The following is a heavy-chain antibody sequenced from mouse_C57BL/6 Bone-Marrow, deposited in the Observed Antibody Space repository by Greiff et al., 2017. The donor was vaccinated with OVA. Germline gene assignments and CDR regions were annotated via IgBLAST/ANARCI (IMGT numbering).Heavy chain of an antibody. D-gene: IGHD2-2*01. CDR1: GYTFTSYW. CDR3: ASPLWLRRDYFDY. CDR2: IDPSDSYT. V-gene: IGHV1-59*01. J-gene: IGHJ2*01. Sequence: QVQLQQPGAELVRPGTSVKLSCKASGYTFTSYWMHWVKQRPGQGLEWIGVIDPSDSYTNYNQKFKGKATLTVDKSSSTSDMQLSSLTSEDSSVYYCASPLWLRRDYFDYWGQGTTLTVSS.